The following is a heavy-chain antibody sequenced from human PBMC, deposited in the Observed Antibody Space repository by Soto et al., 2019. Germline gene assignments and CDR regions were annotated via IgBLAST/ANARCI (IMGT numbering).Heavy chain of an antibody. CDR1: GGSISSGGYY. J-gene: IGHJ4*02. Sequence: TLSLTCTVSGGSISSGGYYWSWIRQHPGKGLGWIGYIYYRGSTYYNPSLKSRVTISVDTSKNQFSLKLSAVTAAAPAVYCCARWIKKYYYDSSGVFDYWGQGTLVTVSS. V-gene: IGHV4-31*03. CDR2: IYYRGST. D-gene: IGHD3-22*01. CDR3: ARWIKKYYYDSSGVFDY.